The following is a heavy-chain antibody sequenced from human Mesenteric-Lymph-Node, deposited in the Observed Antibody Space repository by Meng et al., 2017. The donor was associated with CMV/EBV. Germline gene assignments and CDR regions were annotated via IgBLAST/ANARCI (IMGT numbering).Heavy chain of an antibody. CDR3: ARVDYGDLTAFDY. CDR1: GYTFTSYA. J-gene: IGHJ4*02. CDR2: MNPNSGNT. Sequence: CKSSGYTFTSYAINWVRQATGQGLEWMGWMNPNSGNTGYAQKFQGRVTITRNTSISTAYMELSSLRSEDTAVYYCARVDYGDLTAFDYWGQGTLVTVSS. D-gene: IGHD4-17*01. V-gene: IGHV1-8*03.